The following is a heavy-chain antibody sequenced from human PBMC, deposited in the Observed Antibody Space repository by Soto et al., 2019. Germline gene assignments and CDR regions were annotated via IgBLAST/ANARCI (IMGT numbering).Heavy chain of an antibody. CDR3: TPLASGHYVYDF. CDR2: IKPKSSGGTT. CDR1: GFAFSDAS. J-gene: IGHJ4*02. D-gene: IGHD3-3*01. V-gene: IGHV3-15*01. Sequence: DVQLVESGGDLVKPGGSLRLSCAASGFAFSDASMSWVRQAPGKGLEWVGRIKPKSSGGTTDYAAPVKGRFTISRDDSKNTVYLQMDSLKAEDTAVYSCTPLASGHYVYDFWGQGTLVTVSS.